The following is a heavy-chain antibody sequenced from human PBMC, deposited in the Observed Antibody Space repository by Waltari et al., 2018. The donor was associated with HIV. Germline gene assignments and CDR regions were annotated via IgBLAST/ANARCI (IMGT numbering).Heavy chain of an antibody. CDR3: ARHPGQDYYDSHSPYFDY. CDR2: IYYSGRT. D-gene: IGHD3-22*01. Sequence: QLQLPESGPGLAKPSETLSLTCSLSGGHISSSSYHWGWLRQPQGKGLEWIGSIYYSGRTNYNPSLKSLLTISVDTAKNQFSLKLSSVTAADTAVYYCARHPGQDYYDSHSPYFDYWGQGTLVTVSS. CDR1: GGHISSSSYH. J-gene: IGHJ4*02. V-gene: IGHV4-39*01.